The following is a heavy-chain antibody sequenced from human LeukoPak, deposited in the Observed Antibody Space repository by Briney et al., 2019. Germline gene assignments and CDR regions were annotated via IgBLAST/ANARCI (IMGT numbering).Heavy chain of an antibody. Sequence: GGSLRLSCAASGFTFSSYEMNWVRQAPGTGLEWVSYISSSGSTIYYADSVKGRFTISRDNAKNSLYLQMDSLRAEDTAVYYCARSLIAADYWGQGTLVTVSS. D-gene: IGHD6-13*01. CDR2: ISSSGSTI. J-gene: IGHJ4*02. CDR1: GFTFSSYE. CDR3: ARSLIAADY. V-gene: IGHV3-48*03.